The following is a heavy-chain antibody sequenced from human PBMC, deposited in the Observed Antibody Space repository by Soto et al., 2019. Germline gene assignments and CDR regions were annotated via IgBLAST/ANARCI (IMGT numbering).Heavy chain of an antibody. Sequence: SETLSLTCTVSGGSISSGGYYWSWIRQHPGKGLEWIGYIYYSGSTYYNPSLKSRVTISVDTSKNQFSLKLSSVTAADTAVYYCASGIVVVPAAMGRHYMDVWGKGTTVTVSS. CDR2: IYYSGST. V-gene: IGHV4-31*03. CDR1: GGSISSGGYY. CDR3: ASGIVVVPAAMGRHYMDV. J-gene: IGHJ6*03. D-gene: IGHD2-2*01.